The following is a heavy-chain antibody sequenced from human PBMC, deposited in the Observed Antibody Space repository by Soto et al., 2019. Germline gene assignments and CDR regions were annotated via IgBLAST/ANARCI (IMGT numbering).Heavy chain of an antibody. CDR2: IYPGDSDT. CDR3: ARSRAFVEASAFDN. Sequence: GESLKISCEGFGYNFTSYWIAWVRQKSGKGLAWTGIIYPGDSDTKYSPRYQGQVTISVDKSISTDYLQWNSLKASDTASYFCARSRAFVEASAFDNWGRGTLVTVSS. D-gene: IGHD1-26*01. CDR1: GYNFTSYW. V-gene: IGHV5-51*01. J-gene: IGHJ4*02.